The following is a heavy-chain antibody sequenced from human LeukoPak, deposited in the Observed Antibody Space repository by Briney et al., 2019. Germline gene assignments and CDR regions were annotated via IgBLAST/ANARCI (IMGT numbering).Heavy chain of an antibody. CDR2: INHSGST. Sequence: SETLSLTCAVYGGSFSGYYWSWIRQPPGKGLEWIGEINHSGSTNYNPSLKSRVTISVDTSKKQFSLKLSSVTAADTAVYYCVTYYFDSSSPKKNYWGQGTLVTVSS. D-gene: IGHD3-22*01. CDR1: GGSFSGYY. J-gene: IGHJ4*02. CDR3: VTYYFDSSSPKKNY. V-gene: IGHV4-34*01.